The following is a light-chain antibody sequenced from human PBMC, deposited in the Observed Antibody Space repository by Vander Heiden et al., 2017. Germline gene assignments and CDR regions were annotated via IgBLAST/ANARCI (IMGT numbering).Light chain of an antibody. V-gene: IGKV1-8*01. CDR2: AAS. Sequence: AIRMTQSPSSFSASTGDRVTITCRASQGISSYLAWYQQKPGKAPKLLIYAASTLQSGVPSRFSGSGSGTDFTLTISCLQSEDFATYYCLQDDSYPPTFGQGTRLEMK. CDR1: QGISSY. J-gene: IGKJ2*01. CDR3: LQDDSYPPT.